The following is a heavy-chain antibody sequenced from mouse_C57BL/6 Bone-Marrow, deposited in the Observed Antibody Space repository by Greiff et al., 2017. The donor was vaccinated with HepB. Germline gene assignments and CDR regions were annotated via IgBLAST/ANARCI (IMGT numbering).Heavy chain of an antibody. CDR2: INPSNGGT. Sequence: QVQLQQSGTELVKPGASVKLSCKASGYTFTSYWMHWVKQRPGQGLEWIGNINPSNGGTNYNEKFKSNATLTVDKSSSTAYMQLSSLTSEDSAVYYCAIRTGSWFAYWGQGTLVTVSA. V-gene: IGHV1-53*01. CDR3: AIRTGSWFAY. CDR1: GYTFTSYW. D-gene: IGHD4-1*01. J-gene: IGHJ3*01.